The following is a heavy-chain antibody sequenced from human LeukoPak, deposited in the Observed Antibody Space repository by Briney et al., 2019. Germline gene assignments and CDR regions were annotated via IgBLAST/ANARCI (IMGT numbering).Heavy chain of an antibody. CDR2: INHSGST. V-gene: IGHV4-34*01. CDR1: GGSFSGYY. CDR3: ARGRNYYDSSGYYRTTRGYFDY. Sequence: SETLSLTCAVYGGSFSGYYWSWIRQPPGKGLEWIGEINHSGSTNYNQSLKSRVTISVDTSKNQFSLKLSSVTAADTAVYYCARGRNYYDSSGYYRTTRGYFDYWGQGTLVTVSS. D-gene: IGHD3-22*01. J-gene: IGHJ4*02.